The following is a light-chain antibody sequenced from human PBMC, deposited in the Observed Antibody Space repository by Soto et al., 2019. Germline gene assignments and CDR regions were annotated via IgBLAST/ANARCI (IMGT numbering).Light chain of an antibody. CDR1: QGISNY. Sequence: DIQITQSPSSLSASVGDRVTITCRASQGISNYLAWYQQKPGKVTKLLIYAASTLQSGVLSRFSGSGSGTDFTITIRSLQPEDVATYYSQTYNSAPYTFGKGTKLEIK. J-gene: IGKJ2*01. V-gene: IGKV1-27*01. CDR2: AAS. CDR3: QTYNSAPYT.